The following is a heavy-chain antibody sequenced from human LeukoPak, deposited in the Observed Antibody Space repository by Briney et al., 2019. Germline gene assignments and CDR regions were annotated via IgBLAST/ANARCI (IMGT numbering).Heavy chain of an antibody. CDR1: GYSFSTYW. J-gene: IGHJ3*01. D-gene: IGHD2-2*01. V-gene: IGHV5-51*01. CDR2: IYPGDSDT. CDR3: ERSLEAAALWSDVDV. Sequence: GESLKISCKGSGYSFSTYWIGWVRQMPGKGLEWMGIIYPGDSDTRYSPSFQGQVTIPADRSINTAYLQWSSLRESDNGIYYCERSLEAAALWSDVDVWGQGTVVTVTS.